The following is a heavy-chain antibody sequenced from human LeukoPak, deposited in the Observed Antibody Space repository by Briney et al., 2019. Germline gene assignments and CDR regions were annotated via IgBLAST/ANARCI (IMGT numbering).Heavy chain of an antibody. D-gene: IGHD4-17*01. CDR2: IYDSGMT. Sequence: SETLSLTCTVSGGSISSYYWSWIRQPPGKGLEWIGYIYDSGMTNYNPSLKSRVTISLDTSKNQFSLKLSSVTAADTAVYYCASADYDDNDIAFCGQGTLVTGSS. CDR1: GGSISSYY. CDR3: ASADYDDNDIAF. V-gene: IGHV4-59*01. J-gene: IGHJ4*02.